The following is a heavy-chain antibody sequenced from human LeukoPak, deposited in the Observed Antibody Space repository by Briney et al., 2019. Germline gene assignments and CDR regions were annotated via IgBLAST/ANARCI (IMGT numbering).Heavy chain of an antibody. CDR3: IRRDSSTWGGWFDP. D-gene: IGHD3-22*01. CDR1: GFTFGDYS. Sequence: PGGSLRLSCTASGFTFGDYSMTWVRQAPGKGLEWVGFIRSKTYGGTTEYAASVKGRFIISRDDSKSIAYLQMNSLKTEDTAVYYCIRRDSSTWGGWFDPWGQGTLVTVSS. V-gene: IGHV3-49*04. J-gene: IGHJ5*02. CDR2: IRSKTYGGTT.